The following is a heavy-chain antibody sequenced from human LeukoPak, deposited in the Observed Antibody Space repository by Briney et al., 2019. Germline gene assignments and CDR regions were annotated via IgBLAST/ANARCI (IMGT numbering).Heavy chain of an antibody. CDR3: ATGIASDRRNTYDHFDY. CDR1: GFTFSTYA. J-gene: IGHJ4*02. D-gene: IGHD5-12*01. V-gene: IGHV3-23*01. Sequence: PGGSLRLSCAASGFTFSTYAMTWVRQAPGKGLEWVSAISSTTGATFYADSVRGRFTISRDNSKNTLYLEMNSPTPHDTAVYFGATGIASDRRNTYDHFDYWGQGTLVSVSS. CDR2: ISSTTGAT.